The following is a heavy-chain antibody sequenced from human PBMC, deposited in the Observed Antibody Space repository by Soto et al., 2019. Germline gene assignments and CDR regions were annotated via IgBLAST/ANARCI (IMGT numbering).Heavy chain of an antibody. CDR2: VYHSGTT. D-gene: IGHD3-3*01. V-gene: IGHV4-4*02. J-gene: IGHJ4*02. Sequence: SETLSLTXVVSGASITSNNRWRWDRQPPGKGREWVGEVYHSGTTNYNPSLKSRVTLSVDKSKNQFSLKVTSVTAADTAVYYCAKDGSGHPYYSDKWRQGTLVTVSS. CDR1: GASITSNNR. CDR3: AKDGSGHPYYSDK.